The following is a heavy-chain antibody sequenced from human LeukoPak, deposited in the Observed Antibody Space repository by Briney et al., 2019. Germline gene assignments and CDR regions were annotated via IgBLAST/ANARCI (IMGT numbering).Heavy chain of an antibody. V-gene: IGHV5-10-1*01. CDR2: IDPTDSYT. D-gene: IGHD5-24*01. Sequence: GESLKISCKGSGYSFTSYWINWARQMPGKGLEWMGRIDPTDSYTTYSPSFQGHVTISADKSISTAYLQWSSLKASDTAMYYCARHAGEATTTYFDYWGQGTLVTVSS. CDR1: GYSFTSYW. J-gene: IGHJ4*02. CDR3: ARHAGEATTTYFDY.